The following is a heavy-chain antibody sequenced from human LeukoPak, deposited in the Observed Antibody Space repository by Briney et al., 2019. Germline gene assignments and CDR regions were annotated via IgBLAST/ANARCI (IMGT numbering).Heavy chain of an antibody. CDR2: IYDSGST. Sequence: PSETLSLTCTVSGGSIRSSYYYWGWIRQPPGKGLEWIGSIYDSGSTYYNPSLKSRVTISVDTSKNQFSLKLSSVTAADTAVYYCARDLTILEDGMDVWGQGTTVTVSS. CDR1: GGSIRSSYYY. V-gene: IGHV4-39*07. CDR3: ARDLTILEDGMDV. J-gene: IGHJ6*02. D-gene: IGHD3-3*01.